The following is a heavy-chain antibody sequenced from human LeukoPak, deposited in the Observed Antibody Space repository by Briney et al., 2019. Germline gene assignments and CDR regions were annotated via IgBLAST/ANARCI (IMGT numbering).Heavy chain of an antibody. CDR3: ARKSGSYGYFDY. CDR1: GGSISSYF. Sequence: SETLSLTCTVSGGSISSYFWSWIRQPAGKGLEWIGRIYTSGSTNYNPSLKSRVTMSADTSKYQFSLKLSSVTAADTAVYYCARKSGSYGYFDYWGQGTLVTVSS. CDR2: IYTSGST. V-gene: IGHV4-4*07. D-gene: IGHD1-26*01. J-gene: IGHJ4*02.